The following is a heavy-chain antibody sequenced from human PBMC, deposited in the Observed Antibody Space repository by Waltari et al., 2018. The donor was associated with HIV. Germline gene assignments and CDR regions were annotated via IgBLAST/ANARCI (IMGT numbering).Heavy chain of an antibody. CDR2: RSPNSGK. V-gene: IGHV1-8*02. D-gene: IGHD3-22*01. CDR3: ARNSSGKGNRYFYYGLDV. J-gene: IGHJ6*02. Sequence: QVHLVQSGPEVKRPGASVKISCKAYGYTFINFDVNWVRQAAGQGPEWLGWRSPNSGKQASPKIFEDRVTMTRDISADTAYMEMSGLAPEDTAIYYCARNSSGKGNRYFYYGLDVWGQGTPVTV. CDR1: GYTFINFD.